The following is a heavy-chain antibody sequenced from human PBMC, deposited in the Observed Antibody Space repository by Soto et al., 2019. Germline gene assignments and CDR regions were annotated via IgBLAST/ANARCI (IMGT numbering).Heavy chain of an antibody. D-gene: IGHD3-10*01. CDR3: ARSPMVRGVIISALSPNFDY. V-gene: IGHV4-34*01. J-gene: IGHJ4*02. Sequence: PSETRSLTCAVYGGSFSGYYWSWIRQPPGKGLEWIGEINHSGSTNYNPSLKSRVTISVDTSKNQFSLKLSSVTAADTAVYYCARSPMVRGVIISALSPNFDYWGQGTLVTVSS. CDR1: GGSFSGYY. CDR2: INHSGST.